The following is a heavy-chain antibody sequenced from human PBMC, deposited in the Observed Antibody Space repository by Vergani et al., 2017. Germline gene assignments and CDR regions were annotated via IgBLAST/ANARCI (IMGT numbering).Heavy chain of an antibody. V-gene: IGHV4-59*01. CDR2: IYYSGST. J-gene: IGHJ3*02. CDR3: ARNPYCGGDCYSDALDI. Sequence: QVQLQESGPGLVKPSETLSLTCTVSGGSISSYYWSWIRQPPGKRLEWIGYIYYSGSTNYNPSLKSRVTISVDTSKNQFSLKLSSVTAADTAVYYCARNPYCGGDCYSDALDIWGQGTMVTVSS. CDR1: GGSISSYY. D-gene: IGHD2-21*02.